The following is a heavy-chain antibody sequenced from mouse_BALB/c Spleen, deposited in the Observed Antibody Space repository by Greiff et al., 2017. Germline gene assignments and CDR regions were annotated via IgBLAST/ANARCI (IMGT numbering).Heavy chain of an antibody. J-gene: IGHJ2*01. D-gene: IGHD1-1*01. V-gene: IGHV5-17*02. Sequence: EVKLVESGGGLVQPGGSRKLSCAASGFTFSSFGMHWVRQAPEKGLEWVAYISSGSSTIYYADTVKGRFTISRDNPKNTLFLQMTSLRSEDTAMYYCARGYYGRSCHFDYGGQGTTLTVSS. CDR1: GFTFSSFG. CDR2: ISSGSSTI. CDR3: ARGYYGRSCHFDY.